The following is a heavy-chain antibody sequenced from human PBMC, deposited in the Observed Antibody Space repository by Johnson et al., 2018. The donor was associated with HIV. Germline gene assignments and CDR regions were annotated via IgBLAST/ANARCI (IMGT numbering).Heavy chain of an antibody. D-gene: IGHD5-24*01. CDR3: AKDRLRDGYNRDAFDI. Sequence: VQLVESGGGVVRPGGSLKLSCAASGFTFDDYAMHWVRQAPGKGLEWVSGISWNSGSIGYADSVKGRFTISRDNAKNSLYLQMNSLRAEDTALYYCAKDRLRDGYNRDAFDIWGQGTMVTVSS. CDR1: GFTFDDYA. CDR2: ISWNSGSI. V-gene: IGHV3-9*01. J-gene: IGHJ3*02.